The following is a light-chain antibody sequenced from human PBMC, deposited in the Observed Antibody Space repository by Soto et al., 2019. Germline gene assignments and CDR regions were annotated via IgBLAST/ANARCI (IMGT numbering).Light chain of an antibody. V-gene: IGLV1-44*01. CDR3: AAWDDNLNGVI. Sequence: QSVLTQPPSASGTPGQRVTISCSGSSSNIGSNTVNWYQQLPGTAPKLLIYSNNQRPSGVPDRFSGSKSGTSASLAISGLQSEDETDYYCAAWDDNLNGVIFGGGTEVTVL. CDR2: SNN. CDR1: SSNIGSNT. J-gene: IGLJ2*01.